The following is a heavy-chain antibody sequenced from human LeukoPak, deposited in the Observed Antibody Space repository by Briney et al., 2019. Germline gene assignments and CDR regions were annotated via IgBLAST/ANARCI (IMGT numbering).Heavy chain of an antibody. CDR2: IHGDGIST. CDR1: GFTFSTYL. J-gene: IGHJ4*02. V-gene: IGHV3-74*01. CDR3: ASGELDSLYYFDY. D-gene: IGHD1-1*01. Sequence: PGGSLRLSCAASGFTFSTYLMHWVRQAPGKGLVWVSRIHGDGISTTYADSVKGRFTISRDNAKNTLYLQMNSLRAEDTAVYFCASGELDSLYYFDYWGQGTLVTVYS.